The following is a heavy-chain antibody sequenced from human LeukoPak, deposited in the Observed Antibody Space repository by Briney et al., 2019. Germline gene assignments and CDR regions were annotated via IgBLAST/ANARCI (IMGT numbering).Heavy chain of an antibody. J-gene: IGHJ4*02. CDR3: AKGRGSANSGSNY. CDR2: ISGSGDST. Sequence: GGSLRLSGEASGFIFSSYAMSWVRQAPGKGLEWVSGISGSGDSTDYANSVKGRFTISRDNSKNTLYLQLNSLRAEDTAVYFCAKGRGSANSGSNYWGQGTLVTVSS. D-gene: IGHD1-26*01. V-gene: IGHV3-23*01. CDR1: GFIFSSYA.